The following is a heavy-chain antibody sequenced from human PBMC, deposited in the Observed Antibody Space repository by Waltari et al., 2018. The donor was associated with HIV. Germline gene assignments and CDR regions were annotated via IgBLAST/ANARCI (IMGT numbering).Heavy chain of an antibody. CDR2: IAASYPNT. CDR3: ARIYVSGAFDI. Sequence: EAQLLESGGGLVQPGGSLRVSCVGSGFTFSNYAMIWVRQAPGKGLDWVSGIAASYPNTYYSDSVRGRFTVSKDNSENSLHLQMNSLRAEDTALYYCARIYVSGAFDIWGQGTVVTVSS. CDR1: GFTFSNYA. J-gene: IGHJ3*02. D-gene: IGHD3-10*01. V-gene: IGHV3-23*01.